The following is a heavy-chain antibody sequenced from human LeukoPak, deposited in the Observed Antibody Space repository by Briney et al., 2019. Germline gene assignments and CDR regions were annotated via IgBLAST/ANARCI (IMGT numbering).Heavy chain of an antibody. CDR2: INGGGVNT. CDR1: GFTFSSYA. CDR3: AGRHCSGGGCYFAGADPFDY. Sequence: GGSLRLSCAASGFTFSSYAMSWVRQAPGKGLEWVSTINGGGVNTHYADSVGGRFTISRDTSKNTLYLQMNSLRAEDTAVYFCAGRHCSGGGCYFAGADPFDYWGQGTLVTVSS. D-gene: IGHD2-15*01. V-gene: IGHV3-23*01. J-gene: IGHJ4*02.